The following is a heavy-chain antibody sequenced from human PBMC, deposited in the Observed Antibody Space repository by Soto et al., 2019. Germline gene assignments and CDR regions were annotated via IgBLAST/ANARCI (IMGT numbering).Heavy chain of an antibody. V-gene: IGHV3-74*01. CDR1: GFTFSTSW. Sequence: EVQLVESGGGLVQPGGSLRLSCAASGFTFSTSWMHWVRQTPGKGLVWVSHINPDGSITNYGDSAKGRFTISRDNAKNTLFLQMNKLRADDASVYFCARDIGYGGNWGQGTLVTVSS. CDR2: INPDGSIT. CDR3: ARDIGYGGN. J-gene: IGHJ4*02. D-gene: IGHD3-16*01.